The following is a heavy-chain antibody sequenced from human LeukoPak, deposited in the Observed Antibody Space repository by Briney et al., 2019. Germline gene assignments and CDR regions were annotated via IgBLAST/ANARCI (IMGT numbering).Heavy chain of an antibody. V-gene: IGHV3-23*01. Sequence: GGSLRLSCAASGFTFSSYVMSWVRQAPGKGLEWVSAISGSGGSTYYADSVKGRFTISRDNSKNMLYLQMNSLRAEDTAVYYCAKAQGSYYYGSGSQGAFDIWGQGTMVTVSS. D-gene: IGHD3-10*01. J-gene: IGHJ3*02. CDR2: ISGSGGST. CDR3: AKAQGSYYYGSGSQGAFDI. CDR1: GFTFSSYV.